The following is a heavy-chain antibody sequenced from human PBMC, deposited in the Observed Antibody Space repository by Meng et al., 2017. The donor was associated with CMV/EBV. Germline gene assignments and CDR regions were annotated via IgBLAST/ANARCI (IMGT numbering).Heavy chain of an antibody. D-gene: IGHD2-2*01. CDR1: GFTCSSYW. CDR3: ARDDIVVPPGFDY. Sequence: ASGFTCSSYWRHWVRQAPGKGLVWVSRINSDGSSTSYADSVKGRFTISRDNAKNTLYLQMNSLRAEDTAVYYCARDDIVVPPGFDYWGQGTLVTVSS. J-gene: IGHJ4*02. V-gene: IGHV3-74*01. CDR2: INSDGSST.